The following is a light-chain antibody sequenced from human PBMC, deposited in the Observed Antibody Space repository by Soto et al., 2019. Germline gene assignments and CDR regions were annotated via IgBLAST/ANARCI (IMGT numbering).Light chain of an antibody. J-gene: IGLJ1*01. Sequence: QSVMTQPASGSGSPGQSITISCTGTSSDVGGYNYVSWYQQHPGKAPKLMIYEVSNRPSGVSNRFSGSKSGNTASLTISGLQAEDEADYYCSSYTSSSTLVFGTGTKVTV. V-gene: IGLV2-14*01. CDR1: SSDVGGYNY. CDR3: SSYTSSSTLV. CDR2: EVS.